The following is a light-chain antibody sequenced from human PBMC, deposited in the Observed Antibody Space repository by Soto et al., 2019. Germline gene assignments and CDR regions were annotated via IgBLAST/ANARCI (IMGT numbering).Light chain of an antibody. Sequence: EIVVTQSPATLSVSPGERATLSCRASQSVVNKVAWYQHKPGQTPRLIIYDISTRAAGVPARFSGSGYGTDFTLTISSLQSEDFAVYYCQQYNIWRSITFGQGTRLEIK. CDR3: QQYNIWRSIT. J-gene: IGKJ5*01. CDR1: QSVVNK. CDR2: DIS. V-gene: IGKV3-15*01.